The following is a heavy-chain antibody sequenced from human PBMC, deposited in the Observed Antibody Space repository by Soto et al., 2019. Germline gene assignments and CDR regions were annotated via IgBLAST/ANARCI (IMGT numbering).Heavy chain of an antibody. CDR1: GGSISNSDYS. Sequence: QVQLQESGPGLVKPSQTLSLTCTVSGGSISNSDYSWSWIRQPPGKGLEWIGYMYYSGSTYYIPSHKSRGTMAVNTSKSQSALKPTSVPAAGTAVYYCARVGRSMSPRGFDPWGQGTLVTVSS. CDR2: MYYSGST. J-gene: IGHJ5*02. D-gene: IGHD3-3*01. CDR3: ARVGRSMSPRGFDP. V-gene: IGHV4-30-4*01.